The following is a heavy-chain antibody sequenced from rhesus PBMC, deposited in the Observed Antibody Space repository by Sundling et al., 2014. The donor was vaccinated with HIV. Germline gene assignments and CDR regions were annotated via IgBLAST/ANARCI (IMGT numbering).Heavy chain of an antibody. CDR2: IYGSGGST. CDR3: ARTPFHTWNDYDYALDS. J-gene: IGHJ6*01. Sequence: QVQLQESGPGLVKPSEPLPLTCAVSGASIISNYWSWIRQAPGKGLEWIGRIYGSGGSTDYNPSLESRVTISIDTSKNQFSLKLRSVTAADTAVYYCARTPFHTWNDYDYALDSWGQGVVVTVSS. CDR1: GASIISNY. V-gene: IGHV4S2*01. D-gene: IGHD1-32*01.